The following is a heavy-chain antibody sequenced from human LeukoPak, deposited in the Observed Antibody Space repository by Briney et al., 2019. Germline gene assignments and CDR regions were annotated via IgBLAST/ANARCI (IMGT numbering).Heavy chain of an antibody. J-gene: IGHJ4*02. CDR2: ISSGTSTI. CDR3: ARDYPTFDY. Sequence: GGSLRLSCEVSGFNLKDHYMSWIRQAPGKGLEWVSYISSGTSTIYYADSVKGRFTISRDNAKNSLFLQMNSLRPEDTAVYYCARDYPTFDYWGQGTLVTVSS. CDR1: GFNLKDHY. V-gene: IGHV3-11*01.